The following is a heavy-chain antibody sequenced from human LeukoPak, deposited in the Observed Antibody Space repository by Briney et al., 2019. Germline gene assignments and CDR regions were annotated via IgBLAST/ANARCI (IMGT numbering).Heavy chain of an antibody. J-gene: IGHJ4*02. D-gene: IGHD6-19*01. CDR2: ISSSSSSYI. Sequence: GGSLRLSCVASGFTFTTYYMHWVRQAPGKGLEWVSSISSSSSSYIYYADSVKGRFTISRDNAKNSLYLQMNSLRAEDTAVYYCASLPGAVAGVEFWGQGTLVTVSS. CDR1: GFTFTTYY. CDR3: ASLPGAVAGVEF. V-gene: IGHV3-21*01.